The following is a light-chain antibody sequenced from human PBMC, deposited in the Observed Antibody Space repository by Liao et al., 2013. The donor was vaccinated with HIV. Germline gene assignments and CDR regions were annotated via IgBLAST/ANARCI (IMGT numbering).Light chain of an antibody. CDR3: QVWDSSGYHWV. CDR1: KLGDKY. V-gene: IGLV3-1*01. CDR2: QDS. J-gene: IGLJ3*02. Sequence: SYELTQPPSVSVSPGQTASITCSGDKLGDKYACWYQQKPGQSPVLVIYQDSKRPSGIPERFSGSNSGNTATLTISRVEAGDEADYYCQVWDSSGYHWVFGGGTTLTVL.